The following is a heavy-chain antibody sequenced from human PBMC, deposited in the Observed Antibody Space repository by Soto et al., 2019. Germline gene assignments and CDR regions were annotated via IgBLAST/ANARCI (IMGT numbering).Heavy chain of an antibody. CDR3: ARLYGSGSTRRVRIDY. Sequence: GGSLRLSCTASGFTFGDFALTWFRQTPGKGLEWVSGINWNGGSTGYADSVKGRFTISRDNAKNSLYLQMNSLRAEDTALYYCARLYGSGSTRRVRIDYWGQGTLVTVSS. J-gene: IGHJ4*02. V-gene: IGHV3-20*04. CDR2: INWNGGST. CDR1: GFTFGDFA. D-gene: IGHD3-10*01.